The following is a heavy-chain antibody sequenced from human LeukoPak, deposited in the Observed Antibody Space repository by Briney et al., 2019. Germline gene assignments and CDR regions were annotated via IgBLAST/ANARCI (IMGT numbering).Heavy chain of an antibody. CDR3: ARDLCYYYDSGGYYPSGD. CDR2: ISRSSSYI. CDR1: GFTFSSYA. Sequence: GGSLRLSCPASGFTFSSYAMNCVRQPPGKGLEWVASISRSSSYIYYADSVKDQFTTARDNVKNSIYMKMNSLRVEDTAVHYCARDLCYYYDSGGYYPSGDWGQGTLVTVSS. V-gene: IGHV3-21*01. D-gene: IGHD3-22*01. J-gene: IGHJ4*02.